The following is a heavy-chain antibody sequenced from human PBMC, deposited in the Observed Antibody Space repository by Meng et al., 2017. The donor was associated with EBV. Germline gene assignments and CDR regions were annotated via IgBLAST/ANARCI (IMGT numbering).Heavy chain of an antibody. J-gene: IGHJ5*02. V-gene: IGHV4-61*01. D-gene: IGHD4-11*01. CDR1: GGPVNNESYY. CDR2: IYYTGST. Sequence: QVQLQESCPGLVKPSETLSLTSTVSGGPVNNESYYWGWIRQPPGKGLEYIGYIYYTGSTNYNSSLKSRVTISLDKSKNQFSLKLTSLTAADTAIYYCARGDYTNYPRWFDPWGQGTLVTVSS. CDR3: ARGDYTNYPRWFDP.